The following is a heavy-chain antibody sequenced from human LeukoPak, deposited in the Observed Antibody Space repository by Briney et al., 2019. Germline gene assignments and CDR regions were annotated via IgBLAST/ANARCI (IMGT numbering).Heavy chain of an antibody. V-gene: IGHV4-39*01. D-gene: IGHD6-19*01. CDR2: IYYSGST. J-gene: IGHJ4*02. Sequence: SETLSLTCTVSGGSISSSSYYWGWIRQPPGKGLEWIGSIYYSGSTYYNPSLKSRVTISVDTSKNQFSLKQSSVTAADTAVYYCARLRSIAVAGTVLDYWGQGTLVTVSS. CDR1: GGSISSSSYY. CDR3: ARLRSIAVAGTVLDY.